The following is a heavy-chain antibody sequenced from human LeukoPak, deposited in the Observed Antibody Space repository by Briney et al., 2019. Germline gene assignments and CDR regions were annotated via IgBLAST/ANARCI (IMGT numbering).Heavy chain of an antibody. D-gene: IGHD2-15*01. CDR3: ARGCSGGSCLASFDP. J-gene: IGHJ5*02. CDR1: GGSFSGYY. CDR2: INHSGST. Sequence: SETLSLTCAVYGGSFSGYYWSWIRQPPGKGLEWIGEINHSGSTNYNPSLKSRVTISVDTSKNQFSLKLSSVTAADTAVYYCARGCSGGSCLASFDPWGQGTLVTVSS. V-gene: IGHV4-34*01.